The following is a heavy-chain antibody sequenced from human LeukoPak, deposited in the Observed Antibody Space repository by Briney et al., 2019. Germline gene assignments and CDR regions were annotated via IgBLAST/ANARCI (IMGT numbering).Heavy chain of an antibody. D-gene: IGHD2-15*01. CDR1: GFTFSSYS. CDR2: ISSSSSYI. CDR3: ARGADGVSSNSRGWFDP. J-gene: IGHJ5*02. Sequence: AGGSLRLSCAASGFTFSSYSMNWVRQAPGKGLDWVSSISSSSSYIYYADSVKGRFTISRDNGKNSLYLQMNSLRAEDTAVYSCARGADGVSSNSRGWFDPWGQGTLVTVSS. V-gene: IGHV3-21*01.